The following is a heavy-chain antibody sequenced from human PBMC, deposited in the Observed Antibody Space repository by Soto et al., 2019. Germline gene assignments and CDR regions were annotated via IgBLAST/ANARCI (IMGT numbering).Heavy chain of an antibody. CDR3: ARGAVEDIVVVPAAISWFDP. CDR1: GYSFTSYW. J-gene: IGHJ5*02. D-gene: IGHD2-2*02. V-gene: IGHV5-51*01. Sequence: PGESLKISCKGSGYSFTSYWIGWVREMPGKGLEWMGIIYPGDSDTRYSPSFQGQVTISADKSISTAYLQWSSLKASDTAMYYCARGAVEDIVVVPAAISWFDPWGQGTLVTVSS. CDR2: IYPGDSDT.